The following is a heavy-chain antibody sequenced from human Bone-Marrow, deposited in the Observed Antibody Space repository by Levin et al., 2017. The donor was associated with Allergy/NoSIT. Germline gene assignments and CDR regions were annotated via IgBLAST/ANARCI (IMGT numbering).Heavy chain of an antibody. Sequence: GGSLRLSCAASGFTFSSYAMHWVRQAPGKGLEWVAVISYDGSNKYYADSVKGRFTISRDNSKNTLYLQMNSLRAEDTAVYYCARDLRQWSAKPRYYFDYWGQGTLVTVSS. V-gene: IGHV3-30-3*01. CDR3: ARDLRQWSAKPRYYFDY. CDR1: GFTFSSYA. J-gene: IGHJ4*02. D-gene: IGHD6-19*01. CDR2: ISYDGSNK.